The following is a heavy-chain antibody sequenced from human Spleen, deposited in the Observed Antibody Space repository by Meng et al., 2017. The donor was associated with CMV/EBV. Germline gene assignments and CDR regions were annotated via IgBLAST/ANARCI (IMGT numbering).Heavy chain of an antibody. J-gene: IGHJ6*02. Sequence: GESLKISCAASGFTFSSYEMNWVRQAPGKGLEWVSYISSSGNIKYYADSVKGRFTISRDNAKNSLYLQMNSLRAEDTAVYYCVQSGGMDVWGQGTTVTVSS. CDR2: ISSSGNIK. D-gene: IGHD7-27*01. CDR3: VQSGGMDV. CDR1: GFTFSSYE. V-gene: IGHV3-48*03.